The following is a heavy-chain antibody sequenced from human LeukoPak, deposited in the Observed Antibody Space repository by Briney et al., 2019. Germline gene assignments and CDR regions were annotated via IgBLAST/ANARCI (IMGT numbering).Heavy chain of an antibody. CDR2: ISAYNGNT. J-gene: IGHJ4*02. CDR1: GYTFTSYG. Sequence: ASVKVSCKASGYTFTSYGISWVRQAPGQGLEWMGWISAYNGNTNYAQKLQGRVTMTTDTSTSTAYMELRSLRSDDTAVYYCARGLTTVTTAISGYWGQGTLVTVSS. D-gene: IGHD4-17*01. CDR3: ARGLTTVTTAISGY. V-gene: IGHV1-18*01.